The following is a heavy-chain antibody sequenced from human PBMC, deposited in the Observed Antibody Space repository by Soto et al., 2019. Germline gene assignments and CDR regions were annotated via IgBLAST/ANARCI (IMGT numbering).Heavy chain of an antibody. CDR3: ARDPHSSSWYYFEY. D-gene: IGHD6-13*01. CDR1: GFTFSSYG. V-gene: IGHV3-33*08. J-gene: IGHJ4*02. Sequence: PGGSLRLSCAASGFTFSSYGMHWVRQAPGKGLEWVAVIWHDGSNKYYADSVKGRFTISRDNSKNTLYLQMNSLRGEDTAVYYCARDPHSSSWYYFEYWGQGTLVTVSS. CDR2: IWHDGSNK.